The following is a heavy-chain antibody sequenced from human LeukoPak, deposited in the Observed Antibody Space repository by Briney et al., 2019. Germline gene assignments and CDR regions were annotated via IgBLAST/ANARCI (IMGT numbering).Heavy chain of an antibody. CDR3: AKGGSIAAAGTFDY. V-gene: IGHV3-23*01. D-gene: IGHD6-13*01. Sequence: GGSLRLSCAASGFTFSSYGMSWVRQAPGKGLEWVSGISGSGGSTYYADSVKGRLTISRDNSKHTLYLQVNSLRAEDTALYYCAKGGSIAAAGTFDYWGQGTLVTVSS. CDR1: GFTFSSYG. CDR2: ISGSGGST. J-gene: IGHJ4*02.